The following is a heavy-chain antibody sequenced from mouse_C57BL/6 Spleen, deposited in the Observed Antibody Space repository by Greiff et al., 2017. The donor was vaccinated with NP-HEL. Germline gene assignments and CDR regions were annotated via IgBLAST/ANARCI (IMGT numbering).Heavy chain of an antibody. D-gene: IGHD2-14*01. V-gene: IGHV5-9*01. J-gene: IGHJ1*03. Sequence: EVKLMESGGGLVKPGGSLKLSCAASGFTFSSYTMSWVRQTPEKRLEWVATISGGGGNTYYPDSVKGRFTISRDNAKNTLYLQMSSLRSEDTALYYCARQGTGYGYFDVWGTGTTVTVSS. CDR2: ISGGGGNT. CDR3: ARQGTGYGYFDV. CDR1: GFTFSSYT.